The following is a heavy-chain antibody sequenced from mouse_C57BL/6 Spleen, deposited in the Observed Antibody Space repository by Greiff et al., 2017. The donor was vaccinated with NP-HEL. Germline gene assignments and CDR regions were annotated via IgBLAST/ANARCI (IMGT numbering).Heavy chain of an antibody. CDR1: GYTFTSYW. D-gene: IGHD1-1*01. Sequence: VQLQQPGAELVKPGASVKMSCKASGYTFTSYWITWVKQRPGQGLEWIGDIYPGSGSTNYNEKFKSKATLTVDTSSSTAYMQLSSLTSEDSAVYYCGRYYYGSSWYFDVWGTGTTVTVAS. J-gene: IGHJ1*03. CDR3: GRYYYGSSWYFDV. CDR2: IYPGSGST. V-gene: IGHV1-55*01.